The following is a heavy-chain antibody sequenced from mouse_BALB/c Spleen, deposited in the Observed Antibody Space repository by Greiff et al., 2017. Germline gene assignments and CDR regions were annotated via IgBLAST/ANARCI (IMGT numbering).Heavy chain of an antibody. CDR2: ISTYYGDA. Sequence: QVQLKQSGAELVRPGVSVKISCKGSGYTFTDYAMHWVKQSHAKSLEWIGVISTYYGDASYNQKFKGKATMTVDKSSSTAYMELARLTSEDSAIYYCARYGYDGYYAMDYWGQGTSVTVSS. CDR3: ARYGYDGYYAMDY. V-gene: IGHV1S137*01. J-gene: IGHJ4*01. D-gene: IGHD2-2*01. CDR1: GYTFTDYA.